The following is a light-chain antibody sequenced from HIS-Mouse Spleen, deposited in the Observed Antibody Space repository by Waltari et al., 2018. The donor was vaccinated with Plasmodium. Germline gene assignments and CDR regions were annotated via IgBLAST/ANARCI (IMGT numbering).Light chain of an antibody. J-gene: IGKJ1*01. CDR1: QSVSSN. Sequence: EIVMTQSPATLSVSPGERATLSCRASQSVSSNLAWYPQKPGQAPRLLIYGASTRGTGIPARFSGSGSGTEFTLTISSMQSEDFAVYYCQQYNNWPPWTFGQGTKVEIK. CDR2: GAS. CDR3: QQYNNWPPWT. V-gene: IGKV3-15*01.